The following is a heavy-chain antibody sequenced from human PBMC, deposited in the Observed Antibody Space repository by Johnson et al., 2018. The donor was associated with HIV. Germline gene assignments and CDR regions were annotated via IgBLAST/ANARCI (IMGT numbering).Heavy chain of an antibody. CDR2: IRYDGSNK. CDR3: AKETPSSGGTLDI. CDR1: GFTFSSYG. V-gene: IGHV3-30*02. J-gene: IGHJ3*02. D-gene: IGHD6-25*01. Sequence: QVQLVESGGGVVQPGRSLRLSCAASGFTFSSYGMHWVRQAPGKGLEWVAVIRYDGSNKYYADSVKGRFTISRDNSKNTLYLQMNSLRAEATAVYYCAKETPSSGGTLDIWGQGTMVTVSS.